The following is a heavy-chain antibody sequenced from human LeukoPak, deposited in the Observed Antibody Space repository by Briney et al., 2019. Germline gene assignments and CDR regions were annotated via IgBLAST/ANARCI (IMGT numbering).Heavy chain of an antibody. CDR2: IKQDGSEK. Sequence: PGGPLRLSCAASGFTFSTYWMAWVRQAPGKGLEWVANIKQDGSEKNYVDSVKGRFTISRDNAGNSLHLQMNSLRAEDSAMYYCARGGYQHYALVDYWGQGTLATVSS. V-gene: IGHV3-7*05. CDR1: GFTFSTYW. D-gene: IGHD5-12*01. CDR3: ARGGYQHYALVDY. J-gene: IGHJ4*02.